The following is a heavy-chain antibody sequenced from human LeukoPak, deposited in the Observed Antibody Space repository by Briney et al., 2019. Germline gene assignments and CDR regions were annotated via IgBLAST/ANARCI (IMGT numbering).Heavy chain of an antibody. D-gene: IGHD3-22*01. CDR3: ARDHDYDSSGHNWFDP. Sequence: SETLSLTCAVYGGSISSYYWSWIRQPAGKGLEWIGRIYTSGSTNYNPSLKSRVTMSVDTSKNQFSLKLSSVTAADTAVYYCARDHDYDSSGHNWFDPWGQGTLVTVSS. CDR2: IYTSGST. CDR1: GGSISSYY. V-gene: IGHV4-4*07. J-gene: IGHJ5*02.